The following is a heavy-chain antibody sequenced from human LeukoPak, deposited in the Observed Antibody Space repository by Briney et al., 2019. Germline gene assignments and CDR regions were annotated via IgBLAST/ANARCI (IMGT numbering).Heavy chain of an antibody. V-gene: IGHV3-23*01. J-gene: IGHJ4*02. CDR2: ISGSGGST. D-gene: IGHD2-2*01. CDR3: AKDWGIIVVVPAAFS. CDR1: GFTFSSYG. Sequence: PGGTLRLSCAASGFTFSSYGMSWVRQAPGKGLEWVSAISGSGGSTYYADSVKGRFTISRDNSKNTLYLQMNSLRAEDTAVYYCAKDWGIIVVVPAAFSWGQGTLVTVSS.